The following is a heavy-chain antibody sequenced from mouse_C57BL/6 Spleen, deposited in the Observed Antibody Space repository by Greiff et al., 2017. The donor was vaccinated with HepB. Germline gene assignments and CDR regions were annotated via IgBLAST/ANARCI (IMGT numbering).Heavy chain of an antibody. CDR2: ISSGSSTI. J-gene: IGHJ4*01. D-gene: IGHD2-4*01. CDR1: GFTFSDYG. Sequence: EVKLMESGGGLVKPGGSLKLSCAASGFTFSDYGMHWVRQAPEKGLEWVAYISSGSSTIYYADTVKGRFTISRDNAKNTLFLQMTSLRSEDTAMYYCARDFYYDYDGHAMDYWGQGTSVTVSS. V-gene: IGHV5-17*01. CDR3: ARDFYYDYDGHAMDY.